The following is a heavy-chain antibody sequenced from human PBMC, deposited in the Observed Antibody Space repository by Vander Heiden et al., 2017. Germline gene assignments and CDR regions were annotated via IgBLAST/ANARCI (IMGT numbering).Heavy chain of an antibody. J-gene: IGHJ4*02. Sequence: QITLKESGPTLVKPTQTLTLTCTFSGFSLSPSGVGVGWIRQPPGKALEWLALIYWNDDKRYSPSLKSRLTITKDTSKNQVVLTMTNMDPVDTATYYCAHSGYYDFWSGYFGALFDYWGQGTLVTVSS. CDR2: IYWNDDK. V-gene: IGHV2-5*01. CDR1: GFSLSPSGVG. D-gene: IGHD3-3*01. CDR3: AHSGYYDFWSGYFGALFDY.